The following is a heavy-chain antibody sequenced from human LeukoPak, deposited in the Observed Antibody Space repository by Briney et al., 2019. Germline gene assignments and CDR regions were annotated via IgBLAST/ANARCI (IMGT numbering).Heavy chain of an antibody. J-gene: IGHJ4*02. V-gene: IGHV3-30*18. CDR2: ISKDGGSNT. CDR3: AKVGIGSRDGYFDY. Sequence: GGSLRLSCAASGFTFTSYSMNWVRQAPGKGLEWVAVISKDGGSNTYHADSVKGRFTISRDNSMNTLYLQMNSLRAEDTAVYYCAKVGIGSRDGYFDYWGQGTLVTVSS. D-gene: IGHD6-13*01. CDR1: GFTFTSYS.